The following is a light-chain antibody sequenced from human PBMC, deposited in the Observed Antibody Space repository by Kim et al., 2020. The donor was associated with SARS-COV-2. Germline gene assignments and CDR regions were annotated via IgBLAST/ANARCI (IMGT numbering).Light chain of an antibody. Sequence: DIQMTQSPSSLSASVGDRVTITWRASQAISTYLNWYQQKPGKAPKLLIYDASKLKTGVPSRFSGSGSGTHFTFTIDGLQPEDIATYYCQQNTNPATFGQGTKVDIK. J-gene: IGKJ1*01. CDR2: DAS. V-gene: IGKV1-33*01. CDR3: QQNTNPAT. CDR1: QAISTY.